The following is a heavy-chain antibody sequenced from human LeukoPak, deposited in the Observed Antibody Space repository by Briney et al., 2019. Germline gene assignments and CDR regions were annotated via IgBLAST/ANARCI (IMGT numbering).Heavy chain of an antibody. CDR1: GFTFSSYS. J-gene: IGHJ4*02. V-gene: IGHV3-21*01. D-gene: IGHD2-2*01. Sequence: GGSLRLSCAASGFTFSSYSMNWVRQAPGKGLEWVSSISSSSSYIYYADSVKGRFTISRDNAKNSLYLQMNSLRAEDTAVYYCARGGLICSSTSCPPDYWGQGTLVTVSS. CDR3: ARGGLICSSTSCPPDY. CDR2: ISSSSSYI.